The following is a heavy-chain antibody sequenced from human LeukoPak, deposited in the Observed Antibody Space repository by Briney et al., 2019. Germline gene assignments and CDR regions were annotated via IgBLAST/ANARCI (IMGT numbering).Heavy chain of an antibody. CDR1: GYSISRGYY. J-gene: IGHJ3*02. Sequence: SETLSLTCAVSGYSISRGYYWGWIRQPPGKGLEWIGSIYHSGSTYYNPSLKSRVTISVDTSKNQFSLKLSSMTAADTAIYYCARGGACGGDCFAAADAFDIWGRGTMVTVSS. CDR3: ARGGACGGDCFAAADAFDI. CDR2: IYHSGST. D-gene: IGHD2-21*01. V-gene: IGHV4-38-2*01.